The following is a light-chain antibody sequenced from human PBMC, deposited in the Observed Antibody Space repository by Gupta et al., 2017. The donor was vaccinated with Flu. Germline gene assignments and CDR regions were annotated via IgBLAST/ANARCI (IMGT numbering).Light chain of an antibody. CDR2: AAS. CDR1: QIVGSNY. Sequence: VALSLSPGERATPSCRASQIVGSNYLAWYQQNPVQAPRLLIYAASSRTTGLPDRFSGSGSGTDFTLTISILDPEDFAVYCCQQEGSTPLTFGHGTKVEIK. CDR3: QQEGSTPLT. V-gene: IGKV3-20*01. J-gene: IGKJ3*01.